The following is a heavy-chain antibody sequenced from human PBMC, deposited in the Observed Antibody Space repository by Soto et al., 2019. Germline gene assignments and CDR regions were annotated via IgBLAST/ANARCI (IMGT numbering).Heavy chain of an antibody. Sequence: GGSLRLSCAASGFTFSSYSMNWVRQAPGKGLEWVSYISSSSSTIYYADSVKGRFTISRDNAKNSLYLQMNSLRDEDTAVYYCASGRVGGYDHRFDYWGQGTLVTVSS. CDR1: GFTFSSYS. V-gene: IGHV3-48*02. J-gene: IGHJ4*02. D-gene: IGHD5-12*01. CDR2: ISSSSSTI. CDR3: ASGRVGGYDHRFDY.